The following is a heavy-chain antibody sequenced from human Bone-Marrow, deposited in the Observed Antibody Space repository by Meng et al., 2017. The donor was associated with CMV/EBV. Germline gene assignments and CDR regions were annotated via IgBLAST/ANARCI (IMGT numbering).Heavy chain of an antibody. CDR3: ASLGGSSRYYYYYGMDV. D-gene: IGHD6-6*01. J-gene: IGHJ6*02. CDR1: GFTFSSYA. Sequence: GESLKISCAASGFTFSSYAMHWVRQAPGKGLEWVSYISSSSSTIYYADSVKGRFTISRDNAKNSLYLQMNSLRAEDTAVYYCASLGGSSRYYYYYGMDVWGQGTTVT. V-gene: IGHV3-48*04. CDR2: ISSSSSTI.